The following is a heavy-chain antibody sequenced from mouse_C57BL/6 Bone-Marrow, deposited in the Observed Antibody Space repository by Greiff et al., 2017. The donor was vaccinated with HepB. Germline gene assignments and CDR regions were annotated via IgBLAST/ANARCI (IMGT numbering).Heavy chain of an antibody. CDR1: GFTFSNYW. CDR3: TVYYGNYWFAY. CDR2: IRLKSDNYAT. J-gene: IGHJ3*01. V-gene: IGHV6-3*01. D-gene: IGHD2-1*01. Sequence: EVKLVESGGGLVQPGGSMKLSCVASGFTFSNYWMNWVRQSPEKGLEWVAQIRLKSDNYATHYAESVKGRFTISRDDSKSSVYLQMNNLRAEDTGIYYCTVYYGNYWFAYWGQGTLVTVSA.